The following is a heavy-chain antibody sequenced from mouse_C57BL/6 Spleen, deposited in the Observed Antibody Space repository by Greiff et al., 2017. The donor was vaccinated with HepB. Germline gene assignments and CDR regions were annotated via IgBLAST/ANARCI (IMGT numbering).Heavy chain of an antibody. CDR2: IYPGDGST. Sequence: VQLQQSDAELVKPGASVKISCKVSGYTFTDHTIHWMKQRPEQGLEWIGYIYPGDGSTKYNEKFKGKATLTADKSSSTAYMQLNSLTSEDSAVYVCARRGYYGSSYVSYWYFDVWGTGTTVTVSS. J-gene: IGHJ1*03. CDR1: GYTFTDHT. D-gene: IGHD1-1*01. CDR3: ARRGYYGSSYVSYWYFDV. V-gene: IGHV1-78*01.